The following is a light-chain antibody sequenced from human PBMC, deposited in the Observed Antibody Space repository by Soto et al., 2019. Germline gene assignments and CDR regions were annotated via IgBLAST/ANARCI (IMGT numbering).Light chain of an antibody. CDR3: CSYAGSSTHYV. J-gene: IGLJ1*01. CDR1: SSDVGSYNL. CDR2: EGS. V-gene: IGLV2-23*01. Sequence: QSVLTQPASVSGSPGQSITISCTGTSSDVGSYNLVSWYQQHPGKAPKLMIYEGSKRPSGVSNRFSGSKSGNTASLTISGLQAEDEADYYCCSYAGSSTHYVFGTGTKVNV.